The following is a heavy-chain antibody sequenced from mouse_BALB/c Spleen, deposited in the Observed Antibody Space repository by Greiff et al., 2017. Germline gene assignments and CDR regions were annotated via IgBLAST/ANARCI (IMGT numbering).Heavy chain of an antibody. CDR2: IDPANGNT. V-gene: IGHV14-3*02. J-gene: IGHJ4*01. Sequence: VQLQQSGAELVKPGASVKLSCTASGFNIKDTYMHWVKQRPEQGLEWIGRIDPANGNTKYDPKFQGKATITADTSSNTAYLQLSSLTSEDTAVYYCARSGYRDGYYAMDYWGQGTSVTVSS. D-gene: IGHD2-14*01. CDR1: GFNIKDTY. CDR3: ARSGYRDGYYAMDY.